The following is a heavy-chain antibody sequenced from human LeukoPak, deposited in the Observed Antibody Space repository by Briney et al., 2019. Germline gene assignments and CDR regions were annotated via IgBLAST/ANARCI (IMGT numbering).Heavy chain of an antibody. D-gene: IGHD5-18*01. CDR3: ARDGSVSYGYSRPYFDY. CDR1: GFTFSSYG. Sequence: GRSLRLSCAASGFTFSSYGMHWVRQAPGKGLEWVAVIWYDGSNKYYADSVKGRFTISRDNSKNTLYLQMNSLRAEDTAVYYCARDGSVSYGYSRPYFDYWGQGTLVTVSS. CDR2: IWYDGSNK. J-gene: IGHJ4*02. V-gene: IGHV3-33*01.